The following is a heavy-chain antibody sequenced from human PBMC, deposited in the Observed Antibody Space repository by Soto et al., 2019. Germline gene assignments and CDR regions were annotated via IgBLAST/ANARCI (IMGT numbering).Heavy chain of an antibody. CDR3: ASASTIFGVVITGGSFDI. CDR2: ISAYNGNT. V-gene: IGHV1-18*01. J-gene: IGHJ3*02. CDR1: GYTFTSYG. D-gene: IGHD3-3*01. Sequence: ASVKVSCKASGYTFTSYGISWVRQAPGQGLEWMGWISAYNGNTKYAQKFQGRVTMTTDTSTSTAYMELRSLRSDDTAVYYCASASTIFGVVITGGSFDIWGQGTMVTVSS.